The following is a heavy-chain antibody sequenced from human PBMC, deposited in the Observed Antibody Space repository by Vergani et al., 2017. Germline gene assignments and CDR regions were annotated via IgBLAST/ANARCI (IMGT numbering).Heavy chain of an antibody. D-gene: IGHD1-1*01. Sequence: HVHLVESGGGVVQPGRSLRLSCVVSGFTSSYYGMHWVRQAPGKGLEWVAVISYDGTQKYYADSVKGRFTIYRDNSKSTLYLQMNSLRTEDTAVYYCATKSFGTPGCQIGYFREWGQGTLVTVSS. CDR3: ATKSFGTPGCQIGYFRE. J-gene: IGHJ1*01. CDR2: ISYDGTQK. CDR1: GFTSSYYG. V-gene: IGHV3-30*03.